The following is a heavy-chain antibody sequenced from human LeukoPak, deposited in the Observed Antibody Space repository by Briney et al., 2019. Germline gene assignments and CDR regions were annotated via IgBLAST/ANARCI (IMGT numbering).Heavy chain of an antibody. CDR1: GYTFTGYY. CDR3: AGAVEMATISGYLQYYFDY. J-gene: IGHJ4*02. D-gene: IGHD5-24*01. CDR2: INPNSGGT. Sequence: ASVKVSCKASGYTFTGYYMHWVRQAPGQGLEWMGWINPNSGGTNYAQKFQGRVTMTRDTSISTAYMELSRLRSDDTAVYYCAGAVEMATISGYLQYYFDYWGQGTLVTVSS. V-gene: IGHV1-2*02.